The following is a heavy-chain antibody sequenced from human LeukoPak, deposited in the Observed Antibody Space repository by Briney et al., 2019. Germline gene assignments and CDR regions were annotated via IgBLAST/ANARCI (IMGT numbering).Heavy chain of an antibody. CDR2: ISSSSSYI. Sequence: GGSLRLSCAPSGFTFSSYSMNWVRQAPGKGLGWVSSISSSSSYIYYADSVKGRFTISRDNAKNSLYLQMNSLRAEDTAVYYCARVPLRYCSSTSCYANDYWGQGTLVTVSS. V-gene: IGHV3-21*01. J-gene: IGHJ4*02. CDR3: ARVPLRYCSSTSCYANDY. CDR1: GFTFSSYS. D-gene: IGHD2-2*01.